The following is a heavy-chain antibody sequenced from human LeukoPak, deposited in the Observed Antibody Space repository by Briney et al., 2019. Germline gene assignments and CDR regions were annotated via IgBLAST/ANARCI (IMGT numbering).Heavy chain of an antibody. Sequence: SETLSLPCTVSGGSISSYYWSWIRQPPGKGLEWIGYIYYSGSTNYNPSLKSRVTISVDTSKNQFSLKLSSVTAADTAVYYCARMGELLWFDPWGQGTLVTVSS. CDR2: IYYSGST. D-gene: IGHD1-26*01. CDR3: ARMGELLWFDP. V-gene: IGHV4-59*01. CDR1: GGSISSYY. J-gene: IGHJ5*02.